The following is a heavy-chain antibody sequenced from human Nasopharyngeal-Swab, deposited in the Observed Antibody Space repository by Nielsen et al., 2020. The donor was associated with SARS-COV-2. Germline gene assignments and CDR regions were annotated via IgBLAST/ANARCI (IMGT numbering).Heavy chain of an antibody. Sequence: VRQAPGKGLEWVSSISSSSSYIYYADSVKGRFTISRDNAKNSLYLQMNSLRAEDTAVYYCARPFRKGAFDIWGQGTTVTVSS. CDR2: ISSSSSYI. J-gene: IGHJ3*02. V-gene: IGHV3-21*01. CDR3: ARPFRKGAFDI.